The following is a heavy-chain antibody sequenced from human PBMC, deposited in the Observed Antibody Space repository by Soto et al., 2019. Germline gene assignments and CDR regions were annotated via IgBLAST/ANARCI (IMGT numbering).Heavy chain of an antibody. CDR2: ISTYNGDT. CDR3: ARHVNLPLAGTGFDS. CDR1: GYTFTRSG. V-gene: IGHV1-18*01. Sequence: ASVKVSCKASGYTFTRSGISWVRQAPGQGLEWMGWISTYNGDTNYAQTFQGRVTMTTDTSTSTVHMEVRSLRSDDTAVYYCARHVNLPLAGTGFDSWGRGTLVTVSS. D-gene: IGHD6-19*01. J-gene: IGHJ4*02.